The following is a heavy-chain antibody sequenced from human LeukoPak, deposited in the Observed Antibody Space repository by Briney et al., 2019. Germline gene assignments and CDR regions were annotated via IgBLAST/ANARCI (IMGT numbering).Heavy chain of an antibody. CDR3: EKYDYYDSSGLIDY. CDR1: GFTSSSYG. D-gene: IGHD3-22*01. V-gene: IGHV3-30*02. CDR2: IRYDGSNK. Sequence: HPGGSLRLSCAASGFTSSSYGMHWLRQAPGKGLEWVAFIRYDGSNKYYADSVKGRFTISRDNSKNTLYLQMNSLRAEDTAVYYCEKYDYYDSSGLIDYWGQGTPVTVSS. J-gene: IGHJ4*02.